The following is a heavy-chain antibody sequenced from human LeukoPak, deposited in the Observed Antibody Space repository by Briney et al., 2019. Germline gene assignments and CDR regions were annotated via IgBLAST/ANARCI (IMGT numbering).Heavy chain of an antibody. CDR1: GGSISSYY. V-gene: IGHV4-59*06. D-gene: IGHD3-22*01. CDR2: IYYSGST. CDR3: ARRNFESHYYDSSGRVSFDI. Sequence: PSETLSLTCTVSGGSISSYYWSWIRQPPGKGLEWIGYIYYSGSTYYNPSLKSRVTISVDTSKNQFSLKLSSVTAADTAVYYCARRNFESHYYDSSGRVSFDIWGQGTMVTVSS. J-gene: IGHJ3*02.